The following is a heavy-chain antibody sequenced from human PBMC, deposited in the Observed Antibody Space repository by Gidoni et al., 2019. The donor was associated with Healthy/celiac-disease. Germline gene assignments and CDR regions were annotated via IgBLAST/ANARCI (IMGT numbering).Heavy chain of an antibody. D-gene: IGHD2-15*01. CDR1: GFTVSRNY. V-gene: IGHV3-53*04. CDR3: ARELVAATSYYYGMDV. CDR2: IYSGGST. J-gene: IGHJ6*02. Sequence: EVQLVESGGGLVQPGGSLRLSCAASGFTVSRNYMSWVRQAPGKGLEWVSVIYSGGSTYYADSVKGRFTISRHNSKNTLYLQMNSLRAEDTAVYYCARELVAATSYYYGMDVWGQGTTVTVSS.